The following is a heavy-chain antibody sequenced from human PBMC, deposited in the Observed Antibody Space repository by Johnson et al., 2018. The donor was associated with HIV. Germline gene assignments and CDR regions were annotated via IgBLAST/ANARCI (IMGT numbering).Heavy chain of an antibody. Sequence: QVQLVESGGGVVQPGKSLTLSCVVSGLSFSNFGIHWVRQAPGKGPEWVAVISFDGKNKDYADPVKGRFTISRDNSKNTLFLQMNSLRSEDTSVYYCARGSRYTYDNDDAHLLHAFDIWGRGTMVTVSS. J-gene: IGHJ3*02. V-gene: IGHV3-30*03. D-gene: IGHD3-22*01. CDR3: ARGSRYTYDNDDAHLLHAFDI. CDR1: GLSFSNFG. CDR2: ISFDGKNK.